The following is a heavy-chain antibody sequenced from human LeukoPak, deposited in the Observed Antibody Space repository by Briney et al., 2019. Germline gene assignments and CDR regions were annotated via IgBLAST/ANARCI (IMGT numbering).Heavy chain of an antibody. CDR3: AKGSGYCSSTSCLPDWWYFDL. J-gene: IGHJ2*01. D-gene: IGHD2-2*01. CDR2: ISWNSGSI. CDR1: GFTFDDYA. Sequence: QTGGSLRLSCAASGFTFDDYAMHWVRQAPGKGLEWVSGISWNSGSIGYADSVKGRFTISRDNAKNSLYLQMNSLRAEDMALYYCAKGSGYCSSTSCLPDWWYFDLWGRGTLVTVSS. V-gene: IGHV3-9*03.